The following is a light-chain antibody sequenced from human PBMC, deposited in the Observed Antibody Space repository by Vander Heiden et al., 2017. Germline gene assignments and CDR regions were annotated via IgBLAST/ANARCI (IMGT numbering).Light chain of an antibody. J-gene: IGKJ5*01. CDR1: QGISSW. CDR3: QQANSFPIT. Sequence: DIQMTQSPSSVSASVGDRVTIPCRASQGISSWLAWYPQKPGKAPKLLIYAASSLQSGVPSRFSGSGSGTDFTLTISSLQPEDFATYYCQQANSFPITFGQGTLLDIK. V-gene: IGKV1-12*01. CDR2: AAS.